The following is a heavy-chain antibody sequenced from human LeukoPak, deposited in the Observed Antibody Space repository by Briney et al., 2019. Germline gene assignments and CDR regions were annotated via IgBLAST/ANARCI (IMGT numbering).Heavy chain of an antibody. CDR2: INHSGST. CDR1: GGSFSGYY. V-gene: IGHV4-34*01. J-gene: IGHJ4*02. D-gene: IGHD5-18*01. Sequence: SEALSLTCAVYGGSFSGYYWSWIRQPPGKGLEWIGEINHSGSTNYNPSLKSRVTISVDTSKNQFSLKLSSVTAADTAVYYCASLGGYTYGYRYWGQGTLVTVSS. CDR3: ASLGGYTYGYRY.